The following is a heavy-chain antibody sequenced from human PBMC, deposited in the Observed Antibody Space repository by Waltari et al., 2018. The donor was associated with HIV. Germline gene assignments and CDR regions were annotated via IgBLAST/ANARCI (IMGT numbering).Heavy chain of an antibody. CDR3: TRETYDFWRGFDY. V-gene: IGHV3-74*01. J-gene: IGHJ4*02. D-gene: IGHD3-3*01. CDR1: DFPFSNHW. Sequence: EVPLVDSGGTLVHPAGSLRLSCAASDFPFSNHWMHWVRQSPGAGGVWVARVNSEETSRDYADSGKGRFTISRDNAKNTLHLQMNSLRPEDTAVYYCTRETYDFWRGFDYWGQGTLVTVSS. CDR2: VNSEETSR.